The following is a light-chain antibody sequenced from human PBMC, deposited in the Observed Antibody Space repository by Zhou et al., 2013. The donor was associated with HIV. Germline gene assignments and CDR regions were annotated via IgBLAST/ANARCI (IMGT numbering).Light chain of an antibody. Sequence: DIQMTQSPSSLSASVGDRVTITCRTSQSISSSLNWYQQRPGKAPKLLIYAASSLQSGVPSRFSGSGSGTDFTLTISSLQPEDFATYYCQQSYRTLWLTFGGGTKVEIK. J-gene: IGKJ4*01. CDR1: QSISSS. CDR2: AAS. V-gene: IGKV1-39*01. CDR3: QQSYRTLWLT.